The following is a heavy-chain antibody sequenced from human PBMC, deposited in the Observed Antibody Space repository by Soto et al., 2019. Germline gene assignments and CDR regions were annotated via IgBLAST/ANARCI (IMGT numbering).Heavy chain of an antibody. J-gene: IGHJ6*04. V-gene: IGHV3-30*18. Sequence: QVQLVESGGGVVQPGRSLRLSCAASGFTFSSYGMHWVRQAPGKGLEWVALISYDGNNKYYRDSMKGRFTVARENSQNTLFLQMNSLRPDDTAVSYCAKPHSRSYCCYGDVWGNGTTVTVSS. D-gene: IGHD2-15*01. CDR3: AKPHSRSYCCYGDV. CDR1: GFTFSSYG. CDR2: ISYDGNNK.